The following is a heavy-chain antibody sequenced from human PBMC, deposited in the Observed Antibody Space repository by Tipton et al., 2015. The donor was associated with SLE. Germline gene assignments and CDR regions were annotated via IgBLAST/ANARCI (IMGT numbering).Heavy chain of an antibody. D-gene: IGHD1-14*01. CDR3: AKNSGGINARWEGWFDP. Sequence: TLSLTCSVSGGSIANYYWSWIRQSPGKGLEWFGYVYNSERPIYHPFLKSRVAISADTSRNQFSLKLSSATAADTAIYYCAKNSGGINARWEGWFDPWGQGTLVTVSS. V-gene: IGHV4-59*08. J-gene: IGHJ5*02. CDR2: VYNSERP. CDR1: GGSIANYY.